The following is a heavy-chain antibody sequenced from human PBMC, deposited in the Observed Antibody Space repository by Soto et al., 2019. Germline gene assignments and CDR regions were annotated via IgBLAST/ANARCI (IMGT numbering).Heavy chain of an antibody. CDR3: ARGVQLWLQTGYGMDV. V-gene: IGHV4-59*01. D-gene: IGHD5-18*01. CDR2: IYYSGST. J-gene: IGHJ6*02. Sequence: SETLSLTCTVSGGSISSYYWSWIRQPPGKGLEWIGYIYYSGSTNYSPSLKSRVTISVDTSKNQFSLKLSSVTAADTAVYYCARGVQLWLQTGYGMDVWGQGTTVTVSS. CDR1: GGSISSYY.